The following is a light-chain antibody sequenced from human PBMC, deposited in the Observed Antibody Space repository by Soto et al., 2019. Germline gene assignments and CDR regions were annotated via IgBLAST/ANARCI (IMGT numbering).Light chain of an antibody. Sequence: QSALTQPASVSGSPGQSITISCTGTSSDVGGYNHVSWYQQHPGKAPKLIIYEVRNRPSGVSNRFSASKSGNTASLTISGLQAEDEAHYYCSSYTTVPSPQWVFAGGTQLTVL. CDR1: SSDVGGYNH. CDR3: SSYTTVPSPQWV. CDR2: EVR. J-gene: IGLJ3*02. V-gene: IGLV2-14*01.